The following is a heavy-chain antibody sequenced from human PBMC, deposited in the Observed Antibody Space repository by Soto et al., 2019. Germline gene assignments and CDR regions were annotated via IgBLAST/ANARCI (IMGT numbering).Heavy chain of an antibody. J-gene: IGHJ4*02. CDR3: ASTPFTTTVTHFDY. CDR1: GESFSGYY. CDR2: INHSGST. V-gene: IGHV4-34*01. Sequence: SETLSLTCAVYGESFSGYYWSWIRQPPGKGLEWIGEINHSGSTNYNPSLKSRVTISVDTSKNQFSLKLSSVTAADTAVYYCASTPFTTTVTHFDYWGQGTLVTVSS. D-gene: IGHD4-17*01.